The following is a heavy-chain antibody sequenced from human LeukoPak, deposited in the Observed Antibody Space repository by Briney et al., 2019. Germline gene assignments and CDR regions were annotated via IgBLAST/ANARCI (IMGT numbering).Heavy chain of an antibody. CDR1: GGSISSYY. Sequence: SETLSLTCTVSGGSISSYYWSWIRQPPGKGLEWIGYIYDSGSTNYNPSLKNRLTISVDTSKNQFSLNLSSVTAADTAVYYCAGYPILGAYCGGDCYFEYWGQGTLVTVSS. CDR3: AGYPILGAYCGGDCYFEY. J-gene: IGHJ4*02. D-gene: IGHD2-21*01. CDR2: IYDSGST. V-gene: IGHV4-59*01.